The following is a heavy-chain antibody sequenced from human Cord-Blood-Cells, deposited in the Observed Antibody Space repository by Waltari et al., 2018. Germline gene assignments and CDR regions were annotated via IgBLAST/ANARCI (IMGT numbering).Heavy chain of an antibody. CDR1: GGTSSRYS. V-gene: IGHV1-69*01. Sequence: QVQLVQSGAEVKKPGSSVNVSCKASGGTSSRYSISWVRQATGQGREWRGGSIPIVGTAKYEQKLQGRVTRTGDGPTRTADMEVSSVRCEDTAGYYCAHSSSWYWYFDRWGRGTLVTVSS. CDR3: AHSSSWYWYFDR. D-gene: IGHD6-13*01. CDR2: SIPIVGTA. J-gene: IGHJ2*01.